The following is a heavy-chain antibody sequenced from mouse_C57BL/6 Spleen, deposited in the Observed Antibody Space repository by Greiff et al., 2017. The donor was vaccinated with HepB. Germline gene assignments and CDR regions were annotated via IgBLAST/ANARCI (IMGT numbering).Heavy chain of an antibody. Sequence: EVMLVESGEGLVKPGGSLKLSCAASGFTFSSYAMSWVRQTPEKRLEWVAYISSGGDYIYYADTVKGRFTISRDNARNTLYLQMSSLKSEDTAMYYCTTYYYGSSSYWYFDVWGTGTTVTVSS. J-gene: IGHJ1*03. CDR3: TTYYYGSSSYWYFDV. CDR1: GFTFSSYA. CDR2: ISSGGDYI. D-gene: IGHD1-1*01. V-gene: IGHV5-9-1*02.